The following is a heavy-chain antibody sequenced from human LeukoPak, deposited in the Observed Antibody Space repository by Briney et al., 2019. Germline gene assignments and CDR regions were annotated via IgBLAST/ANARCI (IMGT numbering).Heavy chain of an antibody. CDR1: GITFSSYA. Sequence: GGSLRLSCAASGITFSSYAMSWVRQAPGKGLEWVSAISGSGGSTYYADSVKGRFTISRDNSKNTLYLRMNSLRAEDTAVYYCAKDARTDYCSGGSCYRIDWFDPWGQGTLVTVSS. J-gene: IGHJ5*02. V-gene: IGHV3-23*01. CDR3: AKDARTDYCSGGSCYRIDWFDP. CDR2: ISGSGGST. D-gene: IGHD2-15*01.